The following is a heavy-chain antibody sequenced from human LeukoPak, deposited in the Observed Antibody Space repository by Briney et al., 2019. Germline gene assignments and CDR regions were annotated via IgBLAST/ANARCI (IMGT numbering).Heavy chain of an antibody. CDR3: AKGPKMTTVTHFDY. J-gene: IGHJ4*02. V-gene: IGHV3-23*01. Sequence: TGGSLRLSCAASGFTFSSYAMSWVRQAPGKGLEWVSAISGSGGSTYYADSVKGRFTISRDNSKNTLYLQMNSLRAEDTAVYYCAKGPKMTTVTHFDYWGQGTLVTVSS. CDR2: ISGSGGST. D-gene: IGHD4-11*01. CDR1: GFTFSSYA.